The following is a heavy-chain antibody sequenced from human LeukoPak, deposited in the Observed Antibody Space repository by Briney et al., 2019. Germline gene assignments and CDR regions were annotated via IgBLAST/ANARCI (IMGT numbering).Heavy chain of an antibody. D-gene: IGHD3-10*01. CDR1: GFTFNSYN. CDR2: LSSSSSYI. J-gene: IGHJ4*02. CDR3: ARGVRARDY. V-gene: IGHV3-21*01. Sequence: GGSLRLSCAASGFTFNSYNMNWVRQAPGKGLEWVSSLSSSSSYIYYAGSVKGRFTISRDNAKNSLYLQMNSLRAEDTAVYYCARGVRARDYWGQGTLITVSS.